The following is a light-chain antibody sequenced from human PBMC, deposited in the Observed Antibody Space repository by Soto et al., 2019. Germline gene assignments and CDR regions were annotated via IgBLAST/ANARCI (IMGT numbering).Light chain of an antibody. CDR2: AAS. V-gene: IGKV1-39*01. CDR1: QSINNY. Sequence: DIQMTQSPSSQSASVGDRVTITCRASQSINNYLNWYQQKPGKAPKILIYAASSLQGGVPSRFSGSGSGTDFTLTISSLRPEDFATYYCQQSYSSPLITFGQGTRLEIK. CDR3: QQSYSSPLIT. J-gene: IGKJ5*01.